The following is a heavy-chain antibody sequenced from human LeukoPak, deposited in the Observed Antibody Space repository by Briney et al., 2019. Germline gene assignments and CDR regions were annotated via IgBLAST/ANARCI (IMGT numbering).Heavy chain of an antibody. V-gene: IGHV3-21*01. J-gene: IGHJ5*02. Sequence: PGGSLRLSCAASGFTFSSYSMNWVRQAPGKGLEWVSSISSSSSYIYYADSVKGRFTISRDNAKNSLYLQMNSLRAEDTAVYYCARSFFGVVPFDPWAREPWSPSPQ. CDR2: ISSSSSYI. D-gene: IGHD3-3*01. CDR1: GFTFSSYS. CDR3: ARSFFGVVPFDP.